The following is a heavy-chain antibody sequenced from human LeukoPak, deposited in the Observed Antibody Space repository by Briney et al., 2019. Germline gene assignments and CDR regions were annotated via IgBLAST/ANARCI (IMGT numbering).Heavy chain of an antibody. Sequence: TPSETLSLTCTVSGGSISSGGYYWSWIRQHPGKGLEWIGYIHYSGSTYYNPSLKSRVTILVDTSKNHFSPKLSSVTAADTAVYYCARSIKEENWFDPWGQGTLVTVSS. V-gene: IGHV4-31*03. D-gene: IGHD3-10*01. CDR3: ARSIKEENWFDP. J-gene: IGHJ5*02. CDR2: IHYSGST. CDR1: GGSISSGGYY.